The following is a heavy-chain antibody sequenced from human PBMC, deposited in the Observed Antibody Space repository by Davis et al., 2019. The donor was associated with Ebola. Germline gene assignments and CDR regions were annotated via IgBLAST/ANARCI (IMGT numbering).Heavy chain of an antibody. CDR3: ARGWLRTGMDV. D-gene: IGHD5-12*01. V-gene: IGHV6-1*01. Sequence: HSQTLSLTCAISGDSVSRKGAAWNWIRQSPSRGLEWLGRTYYESKRYIEYAPFVRSRITINPDTAKNQLSLQVDSVTPEDTAVYYCARGWLRTGMDVWGKGTTVTVSS. J-gene: IGHJ6*04. CDR1: GDSVSRKGAA. CDR2: TYYESKRYI.